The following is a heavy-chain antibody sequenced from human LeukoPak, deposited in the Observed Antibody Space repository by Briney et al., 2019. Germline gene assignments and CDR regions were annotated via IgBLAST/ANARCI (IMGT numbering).Heavy chain of an antibody. CDR1: GFTFSSYA. V-gene: IGHV3-23*01. Sequence: GGSLRLSCAASGFTFSSYAMSWVRQAPGKGLEWVTTISHNGGSTYFADSVRGRFAISRDNSKNTLYLRMNSLRAEDTAAYYCAKGTFSADLPPYYFDFWGQGTLVTVSP. CDR3: AKGTFSADLPPYYFDF. J-gene: IGHJ4*02. D-gene: IGHD3-3*02. CDR2: ISHNGGST.